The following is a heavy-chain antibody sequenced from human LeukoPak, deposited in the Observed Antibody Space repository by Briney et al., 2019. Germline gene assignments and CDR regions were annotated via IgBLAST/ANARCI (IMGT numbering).Heavy chain of an antibody. D-gene: IGHD6-13*01. V-gene: IGHV4-59*01. CDR3: ATDSSSWYGRGAFDI. J-gene: IGHJ3*02. CDR2: IYYSGST. CDR1: GCSISSYY. Sequence: SETLSLTCTVSGCSISSYYWSWIRQPPGKGLEWVGYIYYSGSTNYNPALKSRVTISADKYKNQSFLKLSSVPAADTAVYYCATDSSSWYGRGAFDIWGQGTMVTVSS.